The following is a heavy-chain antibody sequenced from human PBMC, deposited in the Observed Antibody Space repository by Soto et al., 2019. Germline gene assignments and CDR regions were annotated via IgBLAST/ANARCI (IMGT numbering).Heavy chain of an antibody. CDR2: ISSSSSYI. CDR3: ARDSLTAFDI. V-gene: IGHV3-21*01. Sequence: GGSLRLSCAASGFTFSSYSMNWVRKAPGKGLEWVSSISSSSSYIYYADSVKGRFTISRDNAKNSLYLQMNSLRAEDTAVYYCARDSLTAFDIWGQGTMVTVSS. CDR1: GFTFSSYS. J-gene: IGHJ3*02.